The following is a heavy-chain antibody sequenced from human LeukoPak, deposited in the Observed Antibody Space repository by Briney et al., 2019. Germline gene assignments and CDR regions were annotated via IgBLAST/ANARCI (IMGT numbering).Heavy chain of an antibody. CDR1: GFNFSSYE. V-gene: IGHV3-48*03. D-gene: IGHD1-14*01. Sequence: GGSLRLSCAASGFNFSSYEMTWVRQAPGKGLEWISYISMTGRVTHYADSVRGRFTISRDNSKNTLYLQMNSLRAEDTAVYYCADEDGIDAFDIWGQGQWSPSLQ. CDR2: ISMTGRVT. J-gene: IGHJ3*02. CDR3: ADEDGIDAFDI.